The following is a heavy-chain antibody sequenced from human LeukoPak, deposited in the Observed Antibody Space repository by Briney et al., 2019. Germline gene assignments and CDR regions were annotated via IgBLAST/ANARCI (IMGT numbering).Heavy chain of an antibody. CDR2: FDPEDGET. Sequence: ASVKVSCKVSGYTLTELSMHWVRQAPGKGLEWMGGFDPEDGETIYAQKFQGRVTMTEDTSTDTAYMELSSLRSEDTAVYYCAIDWRGGSYFQGAFDIWGQGTMVTVSS. D-gene: IGHD1-26*01. V-gene: IGHV1-24*01. CDR1: GYTLTELS. CDR3: AIDWRGGSYFQGAFDI. J-gene: IGHJ3*02.